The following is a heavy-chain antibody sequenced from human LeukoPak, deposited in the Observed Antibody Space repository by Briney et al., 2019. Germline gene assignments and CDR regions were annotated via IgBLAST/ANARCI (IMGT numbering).Heavy chain of an antibody. CDR3: ARVGAPGYYYGMDV. CDR1: GGSFSGYY. CDR2: INHSGST. Sequence: PSETLSLTCAVYGGSFSGYYWSWIRQPPGKGLEWIGEINHSGSTNYNPSLKSRVTISVDTSKSQFSLKLSSVTAADTAVYYCARVGAPGYYYGMDVWGQGTTVTVSS. V-gene: IGHV4-34*01. J-gene: IGHJ6*02. D-gene: IGHD3-16*01.